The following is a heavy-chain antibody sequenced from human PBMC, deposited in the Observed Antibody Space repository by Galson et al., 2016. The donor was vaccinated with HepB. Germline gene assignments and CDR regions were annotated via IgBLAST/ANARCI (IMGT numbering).Heavy chain of an antibody. Sequence: SVKVSCKASGYTFTGYYMHWVRQAPGQGLEWMGWINPNRGDTNYAQKFQGRVTMTRDTSSSTAYLELSRLRSDDTAVYYCARGRADYYDDSGYPYNCFDPWGQGTLVTVSS. D-gene: IGHD3-22*01. V-gene: IGHV1-2*02. CDR2: INPNRGDT. J-gene: IGHJ5*02. CDR1: GYTFTGYY. CDR3: ARGRADYYDDSGYPYNCFDP.